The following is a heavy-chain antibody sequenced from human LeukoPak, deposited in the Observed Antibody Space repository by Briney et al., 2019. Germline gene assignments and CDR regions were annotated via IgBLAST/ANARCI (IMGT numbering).Heavy chain of an antibody. CDR2: IIPIFGIA. CDR3: ARVSGQRVGADWFGP. J-gene: IGHJ5*02. Sequence: GASVKVSCKASGGTFSSYAISWVRQAPGQGLEWMGRIIPIFGIANYAQKFQGRVTITADKSTSTAYMELSGLRSEDTAVYYCARVSGQRVGADWFGPWGQGTLVTVSS. V-gene: IGHV1-69*04. D-gene: IGHD1-26*01. CDR1: GGTFSSYA.